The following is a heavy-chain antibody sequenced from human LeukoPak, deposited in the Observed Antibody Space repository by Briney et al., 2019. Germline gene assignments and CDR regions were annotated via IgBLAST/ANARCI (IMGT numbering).Heavy chain of an antibody. Sequence: GGSLRLSCAASGFTFSSYSMNWVRQAPGKGLEWVANIKEDGNEIYYMDSVKGRFTISRDNAKNSLFLQMSSLRAEDTAVYYCARDLAYYDFWSGRNALDIWGQGTMVTVSS. V-gene: IGHV3-7*01. CDR3: ARDLAYYDFWSGRNALDI. D-gene: IGHD3-3*01. CDR2: IKEDGNEI. CDR1: GFTFSSYS. J-gene: IGHJ3*02.